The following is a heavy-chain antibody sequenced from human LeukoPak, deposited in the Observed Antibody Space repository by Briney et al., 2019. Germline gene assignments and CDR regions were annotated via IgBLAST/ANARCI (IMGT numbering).Heavy chain of an antibody. CDR2: IYHSGST. D-gene: IGHD6-13*01. V-gene: IGHV4-34*01. CDR1: GGSFSGYY. J-gene: IGHJ4*02. Sequence: SETLSLTCAVYGGSFSGYYWSWIRRPPGKGLEWIGSIYHSGSTYYNPSLKSRVTISVDTSKNQFSLKLSSVTAADTAVYYCARTIAAAGSPPFDYWGQGTLVTVSS. CDR3: ARTIAAAGSPPFDY.